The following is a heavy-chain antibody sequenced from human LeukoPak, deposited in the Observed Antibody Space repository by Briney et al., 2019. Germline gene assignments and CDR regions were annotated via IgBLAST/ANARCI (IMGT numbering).Heavy chain of an antibody. CDR3: ARGMSTGEY. CDR2: IKQGGSEK. CDR1: GFTFSSYW. V-gene: IGHV3-7*04. J-gene: IGHJ4*02. D-gene: IGHD3-16*01. Sequence: GGSLRLSCAASGFTFSSYWMSWVRQAPGKGLEWVANIKQGGSEKYYVDPAKGRFTISRDNAKNSLYLQMNSLRAEDTAVFYCARGMSTGEYWGQGTLVTVSS.